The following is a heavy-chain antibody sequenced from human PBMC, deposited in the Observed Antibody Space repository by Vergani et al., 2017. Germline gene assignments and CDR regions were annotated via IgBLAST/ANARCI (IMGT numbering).Heavy chain of an antibody. CDR2: ISSSSSTI. J-gene: IGHJ6*02. D-gene: IGHD2-21*01. Sequence: EVQLVESGGGLVQPGGSLRLSCAASGFTFSSYSMNWVRQAPGKGLEWVSYISSSSSTIYYADSVKSRFTISRDNAKNSLYLQMNSLRVEDTAIYYCAKARDPNCKGGNCYSYYYGLDLWGQGTTVTVSS. CDR3: AKARDPNCKGGNCYSYYYGLDL. V-gene: IGHV3-48*01. CDR1: GFTFSSYS.